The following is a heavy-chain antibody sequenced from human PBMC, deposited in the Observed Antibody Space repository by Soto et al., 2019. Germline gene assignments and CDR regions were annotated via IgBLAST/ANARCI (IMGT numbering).Heavy chain of an antibody. CDR2: LNWNGGRT. J-gene: IGHJ3*02. CDR1: GFNFGDFG. CDR3: ARALIGHYDI. V-gene: IGHV3-20*04. Sequence: GGSLRLSCAASGFNFGDFGMSWVRQAPGKGPEWVSGLNWNGGRTGYADSVKGRFTISRDNAKNSLFLQMNSLRVEDTAFYYCARALIGHYDIWGQGTMVTVSS.